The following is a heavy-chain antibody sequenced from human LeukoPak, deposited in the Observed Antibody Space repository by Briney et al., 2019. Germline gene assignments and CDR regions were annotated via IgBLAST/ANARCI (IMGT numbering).Heavy chain of an antibody. D-gene: IGHD6-13*01. CDR3: ARTPLYSSSFFDY. J-gene: IGHJ4*02. V-gene: IGHV4-39*07. CDR1: GGSISSSTLY. CDR2: IYYSGST. Sequence: SETLSLTCTVSGGSISSSTLYWGWIRQPPGKGLEWIGSIYYSGSTYYNPSLKSRVTISVDTSKNQFSLKLSSVTAADTAVYYCARTPLYSSSFFDYWGQGTLVTVSS.